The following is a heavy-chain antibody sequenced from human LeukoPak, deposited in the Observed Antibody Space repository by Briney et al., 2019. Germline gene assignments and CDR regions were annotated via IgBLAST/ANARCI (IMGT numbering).Heavy chain of an antibody. J-gene: IGHJ1*01. V-gene: IGHV1-2*02. CDR2: INPNSGGT. D-gene: IGHD3-3*01. Sequence: ASVKVSCKASGYTFTGYYMHWVRQAPGQGLEWMGWINPNSGGTNYAQKFQGRVTMTRDTSISTAYMELSRLRSDDTAVYYCARDESPLNYDFWSGYSQYFQHWGQGTLVTVSS. CDR3: ARDESPLNYDFWSGYSQYFQH. CDR1: GYTFTGYY.